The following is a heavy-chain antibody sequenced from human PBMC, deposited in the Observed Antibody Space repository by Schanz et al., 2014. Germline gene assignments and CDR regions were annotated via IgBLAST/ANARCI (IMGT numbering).Heavy chain of an antibody. CDR2: VFPNGIT. V-gene: IGHV4-61*02. D-gene: IGHD1-1*01. CDR1: GGSIRSGTYY. CDR3: ARDTTWRLDL. J-gene: IGHJ2*01. Sequence: QVQLQESGPGLVKPSQTLSLTCTVSGGSIRSGTYYWSWIRQPAGKALEWVGRVFPNGITNYNPSHKSRVTISRDTSKTQFPWPLTSLTAADTAVYYCARDTTWRLDLWGRGTLVTVSS.